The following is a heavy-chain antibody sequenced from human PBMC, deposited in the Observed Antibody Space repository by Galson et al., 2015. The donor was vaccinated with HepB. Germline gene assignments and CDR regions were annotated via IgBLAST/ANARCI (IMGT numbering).Heavy chain of an antibody. CDR3: ASSAMALGYSYGYEAGY. CDR1: GFTFSTYS. Sequence: SLRLSCAASGFTFSTYSMNRVRQAPGKGLEWVSYISSSSDTTYYADSVKGRFTISRDNAKNSLYLQMNSLRAEDTAVYYCASSAMALGYSYGYEAGYWGQGTLVTVPS. V-gene: IGHV3-48*04. D-gene: IGHD5-18*01. CDR2: ISSSSDTT. J-gene: IGHJ4*02.